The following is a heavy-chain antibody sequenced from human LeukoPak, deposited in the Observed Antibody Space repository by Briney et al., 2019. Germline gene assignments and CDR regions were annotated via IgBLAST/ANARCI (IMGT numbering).Heavy chain of an antibody. Sequence: SETLSLTCAVSGVPFSNYYWSWVRQSPREGLEWIGEINHSGYTNYNPSLKSRVTMSVDTSKKQFSLKLTSVTAADADVYYCTRAVAGHPDWGQGTLVTVSS. J-gene: IGHJ1*01. D-gene: IGHD6-19*01. CDR3: TRAVAGHPD. CDR1: GVPFSNYY. V-gene: IGHV4-34*01. CDR2: INHSGYT.